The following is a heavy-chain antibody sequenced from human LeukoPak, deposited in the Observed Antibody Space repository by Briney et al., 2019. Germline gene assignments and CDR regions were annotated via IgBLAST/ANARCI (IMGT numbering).Heavy chain of an antibody. D-gene: IGHD3-22*01. CDR2: IIPIFGTA. V-gene: IGHV1-69*05. J-gene: IGHJ4*02. CDR3: AREPSYYDSSGYYANHYYFDY. Sequence: SVKVSCKASGGTFSSYAISWVRQAPGQGLEWMGGIIPIFGTANYAQKFQGRVTITTDESTSTAYMELSSLRSEDAAVYYCAREPSYYDSSGYYANHYYFDYWGQGTLVTVSS. CDR1: GGTFSSYA.